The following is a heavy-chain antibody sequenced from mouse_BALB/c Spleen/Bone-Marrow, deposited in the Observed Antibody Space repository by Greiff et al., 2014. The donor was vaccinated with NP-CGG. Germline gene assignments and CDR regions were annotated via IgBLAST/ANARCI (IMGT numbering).Heavy chain of an antibody. V-gene: IGHV1S41*01. CDR3: ARFPIYYGNYGAMDY. CDR2: IAPGSGST. D-gene: IGHD2-1*01. Sequence: DLVKPGASVKLSRKASGYTFTSYWINWIKQRPGRGLEWIGRIAPGSGSTYYNEMFKGKATLTVDTSSSTAYIQLSSLSSEDSAVYFCARFPIYYGNYGAMDYWGQGTSVTVSS. J-gene: IGHJ4*01. CDR1: GYTFTSYW.